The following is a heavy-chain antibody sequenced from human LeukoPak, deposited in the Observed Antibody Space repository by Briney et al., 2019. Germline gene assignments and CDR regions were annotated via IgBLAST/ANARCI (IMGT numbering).Heavy chain of an antibody. CDR2: IYSGGST. V-gene: IGHV3-66*04. CDR1: GFTVSSNY. D-gene: IGHD4-11*01. CDR3: AKQVTTGYYYYYMDV. J-gene: IGHJ6*03. Sequence: GGSLRLSCAASGFTVSSNYMSWVRQAPGKGLEWVSVIYSGGSTYYADSVKGRFTISRDNSKNTLYLQMNSLRAEDTAVYYCAKQVTTGYYYYYMDVWGKGTTVTVSS.